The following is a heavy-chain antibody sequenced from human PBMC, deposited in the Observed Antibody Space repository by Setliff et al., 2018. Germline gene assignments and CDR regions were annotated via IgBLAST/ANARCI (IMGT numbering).Heavy chain of an antibody. Sequence: EASVKVSCKASGYTFTGYYMHWVRQAPGQGLEWMGWINPNSGGTNYAQKFQGRVTMTRDTSISTAYMELSRLRSDDTAVYYCARDPTGSDFVFSYFFDVWGKGTTVTVSS. D-gene: IGHD3-10*01. J-gene: IGHJ6*03. CDR1: GYTFTGYY. V-gene: IGHV1-2*02. CDR3: ARDPTGSDFVFSYFFDV. CDR2: INPNSGGT.